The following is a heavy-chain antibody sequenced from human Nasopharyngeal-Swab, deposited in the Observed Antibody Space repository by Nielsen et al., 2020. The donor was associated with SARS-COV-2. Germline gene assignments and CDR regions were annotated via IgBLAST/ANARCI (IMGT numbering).Heavy chain of an antibody. Sequence: GGSLRLSCTASEFNFGSYWMSWVRQAPGKGLEWVSSISTSSSYLYYADSVKGRFTISRDNPKNSLYLQMNSLRAEATAVYYCARGRGGGYDPWGYYYYDMDVWGHGTTVTVSS. CDR1: EFNFGSYW. CDR2: ISTSSSYL. D-gene: IGHD5-12*01. V-gene: IGHV3-21*01. J-gene: IGHJ6*02. CDR3: ARGRGGGYDPWGYYYYDMDV.